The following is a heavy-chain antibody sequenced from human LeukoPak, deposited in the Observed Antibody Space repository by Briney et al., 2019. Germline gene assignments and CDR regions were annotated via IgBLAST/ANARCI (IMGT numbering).Heavy chain of an antibody. CDR3: ARPWGCSSTSCYGWFDP. V-gene: IGHV1-8*01. Sequence: ASVKVSCEASGYTFTSYDINWVRQATGQGLEWMGWMNPNSGNTGYAQKFQGRVTMTRNTSISTAYMELSSLRSEDTAVYYCARPWGCSSTSCYGWFDPWGQGTLVTVSS. D-gene: IGHD2-2*01. CDR1: GYTFTSYD. J-gene: IGHJ5*02. CDR2: MNPNSGNT.